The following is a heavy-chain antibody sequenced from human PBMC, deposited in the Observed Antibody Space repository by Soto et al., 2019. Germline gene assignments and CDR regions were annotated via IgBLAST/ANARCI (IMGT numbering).Heavy chain of an antibody. Sequence: QVQLVQSGAEVKKPGSSVKVSCKASGGTFSSYAISWVRHAPGQGLEWMGGIIPIFGTANYAQKFQGRVTITADESTSTAYMELSSLRSEDTAVYYCARARITMIVVVTYDAFDIWGQGTMVTVSS. D-gene: IGHD3-22*01. CDR1: GGTFSSYA. J-gene: IGHJ3*02. CDR2: IIPIFGTA. V-gene: IGHV1-69*01. CDR3: ARARITMIVVVTYDAFDI.